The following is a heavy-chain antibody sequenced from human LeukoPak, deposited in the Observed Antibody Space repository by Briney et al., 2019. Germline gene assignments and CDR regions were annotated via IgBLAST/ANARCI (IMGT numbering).Heavy chain of an antibody. CDR1: GFTFSNYA. D-gene: IGHD3-22*01. J-gene: IGHJ4*02. Sequence: GGSLRLSCAASGFTFSNYAMTWVRQAPGKGLEWVSGISGTGTTIYYADTVKVRFTISRDNSKNTLNLQMNSLRAGDTAVYYCAKRDAFDSSGYSPLFDSWGQGTLVTVSS. CDR2: ISGTGTTI. V-gene: IGHV3-23*01. CDR3: AKRDAFDSSGYSPLFDS.